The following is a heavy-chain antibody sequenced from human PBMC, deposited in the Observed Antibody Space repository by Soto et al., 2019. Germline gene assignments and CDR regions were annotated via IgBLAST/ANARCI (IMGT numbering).Heavy chain of an antibody. Sequence: GGSLRLSCAASGFTFSSYWMSWVRQAPGKGLEWVANIKQDGSEKYYVDSVKGRFTISRDNAKNSLYLQMNSLRAEDTAVYYCASYSSSDDYYYYYYYMDVWGKGTTVTVSS. V-gene: IGHV3-7*01. J-gene: IGHJ6*03. D-gene: IGHD6-6*01. CDR1: GFTFSSYW. CDR2: IKQDGSEK. CDR3: ASYSSSDDYYYYYYYMDV.